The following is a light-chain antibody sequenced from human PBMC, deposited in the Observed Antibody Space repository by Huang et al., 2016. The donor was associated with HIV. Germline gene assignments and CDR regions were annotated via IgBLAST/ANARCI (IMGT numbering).Light chain of an antibody. CDR1: QSVSTF. CDR3: QQHSYWPIT. Sequence: DIVLTQSPATLSLSPGERATVSCRASQSVSTFLAWYQPKPGQAPRLLIFAASNRASGVPARFSGTGSGTDFTLTISSLEPSDVAVYYCQQHSYWPITFGRGTRLEI. J-gene: IGKJ5*01. V-gene: IGKV3-11*01. CDR2: AAS.